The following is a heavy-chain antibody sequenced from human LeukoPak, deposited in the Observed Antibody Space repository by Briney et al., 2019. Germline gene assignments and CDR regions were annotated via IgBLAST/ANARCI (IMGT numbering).Heavy chain of an antibody. D-gene: IGHD1-26*01. CDR1: GSSISSRTYY. V-gene: IGHV4-39*02. CDR2: FYYSGST. J-gene: IGHJ4*02. CDR3: SRESGAFCPFGY. Sequence: SETLSLTCTVSGSSISSRTYYGGWIRQPPGKGLEWIGSFYYSGSTYYNPSLKSRVTISVDTSKNQFSLKLSSVTAADTAIYYCSRESGAFCPFGYWGQGTLVIVPP.